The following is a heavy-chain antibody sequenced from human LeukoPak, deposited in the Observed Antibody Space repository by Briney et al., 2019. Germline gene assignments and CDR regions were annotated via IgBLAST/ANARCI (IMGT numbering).Heavy chain of an antibody. CDR3: AGDPWGSSSF. CDR2: ISSSSDYI. J-gene: IGHJ4*02. CDR1: GFTFSTYS. V-gene: IGHV3-21*06. D-gene: IGHD6-6*01. Sequence: GGSLRLSCAASGFTFSTYSMNWVRQAPGKGLEWVSSISSSSDYIHYADSLEGRFTISRDNAKNSLYLQMNSLRAEDTAVYYCAGDPWGSSSFWGRGTLVTVSS.